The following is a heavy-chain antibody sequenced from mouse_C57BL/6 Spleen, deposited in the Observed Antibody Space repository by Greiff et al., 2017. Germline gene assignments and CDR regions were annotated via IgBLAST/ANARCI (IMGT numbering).Heavy chain of an antibody. CDR1: GYTFTSYW. CDR2: IYPGSGST. CDR3: ARRRDYDGYFAY. D-gene: IGHD2-3*01. J-gene: IGHJ3*01. V-gene: IGHV1-55*01. Sequence: QVQLKQPGAELVKPGASVKMSCKASGYTFTSYWITWVKQRPGQGLEWIGDIYPGSGSTNYNEKFKSKATLTVDTSSSTAYMQLSSLTSEDSAVXYCARRRDYDGYFAYWGQGTLVSVSA.